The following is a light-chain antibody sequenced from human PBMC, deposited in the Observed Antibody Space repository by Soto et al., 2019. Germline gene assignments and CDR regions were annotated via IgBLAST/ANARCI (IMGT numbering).Light chain of an antibody. CDR1: SGHSSYA. CDR2: LNNDGSH. Sequence: QLVLTQSPSASASLGASVKLTCTLSSGHSSYAIAWHQQQPEKGPRYLMKLNNDGSHSKGDGIPDRFLGSSSGAERYLTISSLQSEDEADYYCQTWGTGPFVFGTGTKLTVL. CDR3: QTWGTGPFV. V-gene: IGLV4-69*01. J-gene: IGLJ1*01.